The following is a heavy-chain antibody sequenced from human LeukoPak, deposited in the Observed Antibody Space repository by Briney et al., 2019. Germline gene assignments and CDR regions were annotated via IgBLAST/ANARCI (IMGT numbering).Heavy chain of an antibody. J-gene: IGHJ1*01. V-gene: IGHV1-46*01. CDR2: IDPSGGTT. D-gene: IGHD6-19*01. CDR3: ASLYPGYSSGWYYFQH. CDR1: AYTFSSYL. Sequence: GASVKVSCKASAYTFSSYLLHWVRQAPGQGLEWVGMIDPSGGTTAYAQKFQGRVTMTRDTSTSTVYMELSSLRSEDTAVYYCASLYPGYSSGWYYFQHWGQGTLVTVSS.